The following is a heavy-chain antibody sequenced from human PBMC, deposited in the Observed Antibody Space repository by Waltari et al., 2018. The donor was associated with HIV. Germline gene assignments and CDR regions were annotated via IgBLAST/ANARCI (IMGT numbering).Heavy chain of an antibody. CDR1: GYTFTSFG. CDR3: ARDNWNDYYYYGMDV. J-gene: IGHJ6*02. D-gene: IGHD1-1*01. V-gene: IGHV1-18*01. Sequence: QVQLVQSGAEVKKPGASVKVSCKASGYTFTSFGISWVRQAPGKGLEWRGWISADNGNTNYAQKLPGRVTMTTDTSTSTAYMELRSLRSDDTAVFYCARDNWNDYYYYGMDVWGQGTTVTVSS. CDR2: ISADNGNT.